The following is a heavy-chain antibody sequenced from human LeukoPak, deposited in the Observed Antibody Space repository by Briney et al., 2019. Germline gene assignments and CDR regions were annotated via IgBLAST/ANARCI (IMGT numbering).Heavy chain of an antibody. J-gene: IGHJ4*02. Sequence: GGSLRLSCAASGFNFSAGFWMHWVRQAPGKGLVWVSRITHDGSDTNYADSVKGRFTISRDNSKNTLYLQMNSLRAEDTAVYYCARDGDIAYSSSYYFDYWGQGTLVTVSS. V-gene: IGHV3-74*01. CDR2: ITHDGSDT. CDR1: GFNFSAGFW. D-gene: IGHD6-13*01. CDR3: ARDGDIAYSSSYYFDY.